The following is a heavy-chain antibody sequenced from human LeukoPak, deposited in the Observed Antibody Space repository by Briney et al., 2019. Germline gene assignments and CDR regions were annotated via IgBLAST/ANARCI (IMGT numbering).Heavy chain of an antibody. J-gene: IGHJ4*02. D-gene: IGHD3-22*01. CDR1: GFTFSSYA. V-gene: IGHV3-23*01. Sequence: GGSLRLSCAASGFTFSSYAMSWVRQAPGKGLEWVSAISGSGGSTYYADSVKGRFTISRDNAKNSLYLQMNSLRAEDTAVYYCAREGDSSGLYYFDYWGQGTLVTVSS. CDR2: ISGSGGST. CDR3: AREGDSSGLYYFDY.